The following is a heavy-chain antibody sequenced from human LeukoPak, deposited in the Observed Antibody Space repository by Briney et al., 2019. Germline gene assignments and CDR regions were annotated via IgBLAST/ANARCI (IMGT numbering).Heavy chain of an antibody. Sequence: PSETLSLTCNVSGGSISSYYWSWIRQPAGKGLEWIGRIYSSGSTNYNPSLKSRVTMSVDTSKNQFSLKLSSVTAADTAVYYCARDSITMVRGNYYMDVWGKGTTVTISS. J-gene: IGHJ6*03. CDR3: ARDSITMVRGNYYMDV. CDR1: GGSISSYY. CDR2: IYSSGST. D-gene: IGHD3-10*01. V-gene: IGHV4-4*07.